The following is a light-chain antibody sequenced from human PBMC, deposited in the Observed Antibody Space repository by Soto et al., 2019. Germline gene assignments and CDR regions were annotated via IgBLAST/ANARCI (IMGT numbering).Light chain of an antibody. Sequence: IQMAQAPSSVWASVGDRVTITFLASQTISSYLNWYQQKPGKAPKLLIYAASSLQSGVPSRFSGSGSGTDFTLTIRSLQPEDFATYYCQQSYSTPKITFGQGTRLEIK. CDR3: QQSYSTPKIT. J-gene: IGKJ5*01. CDR1: QTISSY. V-gene: IGKV1-39*01. CDR2: AAS.